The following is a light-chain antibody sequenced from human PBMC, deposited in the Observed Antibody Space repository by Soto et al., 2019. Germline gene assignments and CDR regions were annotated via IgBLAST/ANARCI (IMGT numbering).Light chain of an antibody. CDR1: QAISSR. Sequence: DIQMTQSPSTLSASVGDRVTITCRASQAISSRLAWYQQKPGKAPKLLIYKTSTLEGGVPSRFSGSGSGTEFTLTISSLHPDDLAIYYCQHYDTYSPFGGGTKVEIK. CDR3: QHYDTYSP. CDR2: KTS. J-gene: IGKJ4*02. V-gene: IGKV1-5*03.